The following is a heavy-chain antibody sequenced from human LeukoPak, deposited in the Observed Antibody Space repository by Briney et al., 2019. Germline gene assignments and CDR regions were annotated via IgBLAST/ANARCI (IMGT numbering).Heavy chain of an antibody. J-gene: IGHJ6*02. CDR1: GFTFSSYT. CDR3: VRDKGCSGGSCYSASYYYGMDV. Sequence: PGRSLRLSCAASGFTFSSYTMHWVRQAPGKGLVWVAVISYHGNNKYYADSVKGRFTISRDNSKDTLYLQMNGLRAEDTAVYYCVRDKGCSGGSCYSASYYYGMDVWGQGTTVTVSS. CDR2: ISYHGNNK. V-gene: IGHV3-30-3*01. D-gene: IGHD2-15*01.